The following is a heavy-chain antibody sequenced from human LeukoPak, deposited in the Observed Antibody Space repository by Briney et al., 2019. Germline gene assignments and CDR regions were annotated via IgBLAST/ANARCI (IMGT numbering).Heavy chain of an antibody. V-gene: IGHV4-30-4*01. Sequence: PSQTPSLTCTVSGGSISSGDYYTSWIRQPPGKGLEWVGYIYYSGSTYYNPSLKSRVTISVDTSKNQFSLKLSSVTAADTAVYYCARSYNWNDGFDYWGQGTLVTVSS. D-gene: IGHD1-20*01. J-gene: IGHJ4*02. CDR1: GGSISSGDYY. CDR3: ARSYNWNDGFDY. CDR2: IYYSGST.